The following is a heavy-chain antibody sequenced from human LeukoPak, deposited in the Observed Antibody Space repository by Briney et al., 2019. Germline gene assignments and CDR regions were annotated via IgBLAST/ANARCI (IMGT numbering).Heavy chain of an antibody. V-gene: IGHV3-21*01. D-gene: IGHD4-17*01. CDR2: ISDDGKYI. CDR3: ARDADYGDYYFDY. Sequence: GGSLRLSCAASGFTFSRYSMNWVRQAPGKGLEWVSSISDDGKYIYYADSVKGRFTISRDNAKNSLYLQMNSLRAEDTAVYYCARDADYGDYYFDYWGQGTLVTVSS. J-gene: IGHJ4*02. CDR1: GFTFSRYS.